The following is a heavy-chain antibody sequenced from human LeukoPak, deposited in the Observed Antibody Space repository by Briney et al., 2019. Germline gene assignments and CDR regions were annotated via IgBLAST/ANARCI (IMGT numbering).Heavy chain of an antibody. D-gene: IGHD1-14*01. Sequence: SETLSLTCAVYGGSFSGYYWSWIRQPPGKGLEWIGEINHSGSTNYNPSLKSRVTISVDTSKNQFSLKLSSVTAADTAVYYCARVRGRPRYYYYYMDVWGKGTTVTVSS. J-gene: IGHJ6*03. CDR2: INHSGST. V-gene: IGHV4-34*01. CDR3: ARVRGRPRYYYYYMDV. CDR1: GGSFSGYY.